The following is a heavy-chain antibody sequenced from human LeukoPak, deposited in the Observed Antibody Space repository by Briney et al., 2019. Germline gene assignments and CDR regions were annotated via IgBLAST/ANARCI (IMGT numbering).Heavy chain of an antibody. CDR2: ISYDGINK. J-gene: IGHJ2*01. D-gene: IGHD3-10*01. V-gene: IGHV3-30*01. CDR1: GFTVSSNY. Sequence: GGSLRLSCAASGFTVSSNYMSWVRQAPGHGLEWVAVISYDGINKNFADSVKGRFTISRDNSKNTLFLQMNGLRPEDTAVYYCAREGTYGSGNSDEVEFLHWYFDLWGRGTLVTVSS. CDR3: AREGTYGSGNSDEVEFLHWYFDL.